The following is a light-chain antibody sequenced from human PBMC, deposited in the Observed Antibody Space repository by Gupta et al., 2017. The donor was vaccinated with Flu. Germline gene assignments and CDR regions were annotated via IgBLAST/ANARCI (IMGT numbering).Light chain of an antibody. CDR1: RSNIGSNT. V-gene: IGLV1-44*01. Sequence: SVLTQPPSASGTPGQRVTISCTGSRSNIGSNTVNWYQQLPGTAPKLLIYSNNQRPSALPERFSGSKSATSASLTISLLHAEEAADYYCAALNANLNGWVFGGGTKLTVL. CDR3: AALNANLNGWV. CDR2: SNN. J-gene: IGLJ3*02.